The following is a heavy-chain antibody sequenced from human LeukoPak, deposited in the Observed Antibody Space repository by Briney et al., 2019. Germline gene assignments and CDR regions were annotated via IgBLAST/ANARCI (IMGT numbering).Heavy chain of an antibody. D-gene: IGHD6-13*01. CDR2: INPTGGST. V-gene: IGHV1-46*01. CDR3: ALYSSTWY. CDR1: GYTFTTYY. J-gene: IGHJ4*02. Sequence: ASVKVSCKASGYTFTTYYIHWVRQAPGQGLEWMGIINPTGGSTTYAQKFQGRVTMTRDTSTSTVFMEVNSLRSEDTAVYYCALYSSTWYWGQGTPGHRLL.